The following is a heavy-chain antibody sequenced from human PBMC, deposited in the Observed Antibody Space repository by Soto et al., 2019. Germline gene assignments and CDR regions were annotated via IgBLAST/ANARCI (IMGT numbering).Heavy chain of an antibody. Sequence: WGSLRLSCAASGFTCSDYYMSWIRQAPGKGLEWVSYISSSSSYTNYADSVKGRFTISRDNAKNSLYLQMNSLRAEDTAVYYCARDHYGPGWFDPWGQGTLVTVSS. D-gene: IGHD3-10*01. V-gene: IGHV3-11*05. CDR3: ARDHYGPGWFDP. J-gene: IGHJ5*02. CDR1: GFTCSDYY. CDR2: ISSSSSYT.